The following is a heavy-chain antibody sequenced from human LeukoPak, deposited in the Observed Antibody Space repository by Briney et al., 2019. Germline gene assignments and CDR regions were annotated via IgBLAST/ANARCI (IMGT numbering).Heavy chain of an antibody. Sequence: ASVKVSCKASGYTFTNYGITWVRQAPGQGLEWMGWISGYNGQTKYAQALQGRVSMTTDTSTSTAYMELTNLRSDDTAVYYCAEAVVAAGFDYWGQGALVTVSS. D-gene: IGHD6-25*01. CDR2: ISGYNGQT. CDR1: GYTFTNYG. V-gene: IGHV1-18*04. CDR3: AEAVVAAGFDY. J-gene: IGHJ4*02.